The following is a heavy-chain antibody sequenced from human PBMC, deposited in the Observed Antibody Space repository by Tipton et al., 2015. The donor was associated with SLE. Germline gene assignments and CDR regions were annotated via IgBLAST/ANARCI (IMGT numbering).Heavy chain of an antibody. Sequence: TLSLTCTVSGGSISSHYWGWIRQPPGKGLEWIGSIYHSGSTYYNPSLKSRVTISVDTSKNQFSLKLSSVTAADTAVYYCARVLRSGGYYYYGMDVWGQGTTVTVSS. CDR3: ARVLRSGGYYYYGMDV. CDR2: IYHSGST. V-gene: IGHV4-39*07. J-gene: IGHJ6*02. D-gene: IGHD1-26*01. CDR1: GGSISSHY.